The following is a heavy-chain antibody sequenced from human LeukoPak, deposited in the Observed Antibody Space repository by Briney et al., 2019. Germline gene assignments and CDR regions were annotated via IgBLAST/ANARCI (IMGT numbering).Heavy chain of an antibody. J-gene: IGHJ4*02. Sequence: PGGSLRLSCAASGFTFSSYSMNWVRQAPGKGLEWVSSISSSSSYIYYADSVKGRFTISRDNAKNSLYLQMNSLRAEDTAVYYCARDDRYYYDSSGYLVSFDSWAREPWSPSPQ. CDR1: GFTFSSYS. CDR3: ARDDRYYYDSSGYLVSFDS. CDR2: ISSSSSYI. D-gene: IGHD3-22*01. V-gene: IGHV3-21*01.